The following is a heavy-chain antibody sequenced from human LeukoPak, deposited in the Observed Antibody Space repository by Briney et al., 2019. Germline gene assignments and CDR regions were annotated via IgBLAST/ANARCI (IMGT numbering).Heavy chain of an antibody. D-gene: IGHD6-13*01. CDR1: GYSFTSYW. Sequence: GEALKISWKGSGYSFTSYWIGWGRQMPGKGLEGMGIIYPGDSDTRYSRSFQGQVTISADKSISTAYLQWSSLKASDTAMYYCARSQRGIAAAYNWFDPWGQGTLVTVSS. CDR3: ARSQRGIAAAYNWFDP. V-gene: IGHV5-51*01. J-gene: IGHJ5*02. CDR2: IYPGDSDT.